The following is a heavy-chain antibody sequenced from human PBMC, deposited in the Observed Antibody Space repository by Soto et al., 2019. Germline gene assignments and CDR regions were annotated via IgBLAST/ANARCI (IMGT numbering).Heavy chain of an antibody. CDR1: EFTFSSYT. V-gene: IGHV3-23*01. Sequence: EVQLLESGGGLVQPGGSLRLSCTASEFTFSSYTMSWVRQAPGKGLEWVSSISGSAGSIYYADSVKGRFTVSRDNSKDTLYLKMNTLRAEDTAVYYCAKGMAILHNYYAMDVW. CDR2: ISGSAGSI. D-gene: IGHD3-3*01. CDR3: AKGMAILHNYYAMDV. J-gene: IGHJ6*01.